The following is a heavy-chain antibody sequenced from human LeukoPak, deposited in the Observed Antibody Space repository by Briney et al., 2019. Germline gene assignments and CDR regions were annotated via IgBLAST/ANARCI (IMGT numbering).Heavy chain of an antibody. CDR2: MNPNSGNT. D-gene: IGHD3-22*01. CDR1: GYTFTSYD. V-gene: IGHV1-8*01. CDR3: ARVYTYYYDSSGGFDY. J-gene: IGHJ4*02. Sequence: ASVKVSCKASGYTFTSYDINWVRQATGQGLEWMGWMNPNSGNTGYAQKFQGRVTMTRNTSISTAYMELRSLRSDDTAVYYCARVYTYYYDSSGGFDYWGQGTLVTVSS.